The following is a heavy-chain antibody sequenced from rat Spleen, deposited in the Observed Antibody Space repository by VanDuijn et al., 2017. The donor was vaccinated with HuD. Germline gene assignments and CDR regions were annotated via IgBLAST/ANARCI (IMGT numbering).Heavy chain of an antibody. CDR1: GFSLTSNS. Sequence: QVQLKESGPGLVQPSQTLSLTCTVSGFSLTSNSVHWVRQPPGKGLEWMGGIWGDGSTDYNSVLKSRLSISRDTSKNQVFLKMDSLRSEDTATYYCTTDRINHGGDWFAYWGQGTLVTVSS. D-gene: IGHD1-11*01. V-gene: IGHV2-1*01. J-gene: IGHJ3*01. CDR2: IWGDGST. CDR3: TTDRINHGGDWFAY.